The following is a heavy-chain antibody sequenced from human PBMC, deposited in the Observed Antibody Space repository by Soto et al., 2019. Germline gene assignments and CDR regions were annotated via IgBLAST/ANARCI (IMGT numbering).Heavy chain of an antibody. Sequence: QVQLVQSGAEVKKPGSSVRVSCKASGDTFTFYSINWVRQAPGLGLEWMGRINPILSMSNYAPRFQGRVTMTADKSTSTAYMERSSLRSEDTAMYYCASSYGSGSRAFDSWGQGALVTVS. J-gene: IGHJ5*01. CDR3: ASSYGSGSRAFDS. CDR2: INPILSMS. CDR1: GDTFTFYS. V-gene: IGHV1-69*02. D-gene: IGHD3-10*01.